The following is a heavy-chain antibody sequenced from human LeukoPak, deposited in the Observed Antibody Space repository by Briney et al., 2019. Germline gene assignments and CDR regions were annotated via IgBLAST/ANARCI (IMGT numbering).Heavy chain of an antibody. CDR1: GGSISSSNYY. V-gene: IGHV4-39*07. CDR2: IYSRGST. D-gene: IGHD5-18*01. J-gene: IGHJ3*02. Sequence: PSETLSLTCIVSGGSISSSNYYWGWIRQSPGKGLEWIGSIYSRGSTYYNPSLESRVIVSSDMSKNQFSLMLNSVTAADTAVYYCARDGLWIQNAFDIWGQGTMVTVSS. CDR3: ARDGLWIQNAFDI.